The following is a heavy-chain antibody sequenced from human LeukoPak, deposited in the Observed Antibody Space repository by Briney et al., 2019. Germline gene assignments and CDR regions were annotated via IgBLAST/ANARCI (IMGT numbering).Heavy chain of an antibody. J-gene: IGHJ3*01. CDR1: GFTFDDYA. D-gene: IGHD6-19*01. CDR3: AKHTAVAGTGGSDV. CDR2: ISWNSGSI. V-gene: IGHV3-9*01. Sequence: GGSLRLSCAASGFTFDDYARHWVQQAPGKGLEWVSGISWNSGSIGYADSVKGRFTISRDNAKNSLYLQMNSLRAEDTAFYYCAKHTAVAGTGGSDVWGQGTMVTVSS.